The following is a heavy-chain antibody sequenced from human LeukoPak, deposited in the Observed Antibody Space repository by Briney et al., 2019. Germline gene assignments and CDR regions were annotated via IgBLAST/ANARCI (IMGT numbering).Heavy chain of an antibody. CDR2: INPNSGGT. CDR1: GYTFTDYY. D-gene: IGHD6-13*01. J-gene: IGHJ5*02. V-gene: IGHV1-2*02. CDR3: ARDLLAAAASLDP. Sequence: ASVKVSCKASGYTFTDYYMHWVRQAPGQGLEWMGWINPNSGGTNYAQMFRGRVTMTSDTSISAAYMELSRLTSDDTAVYYCARDLLAAAASLDPWGQGTLVTVSS.